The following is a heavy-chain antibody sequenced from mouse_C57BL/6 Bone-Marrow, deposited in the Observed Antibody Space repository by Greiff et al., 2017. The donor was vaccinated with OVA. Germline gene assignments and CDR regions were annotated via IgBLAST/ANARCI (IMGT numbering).Heavy chain of an antibody. D-gene: IGHD4-1*01. Sequence: EVKLMESGGDLVKPGGSLKLSCAASGFTFSSYGMSWVRQTPDKRLEWVATISSGGSYTYYPDSVKGRFTISRDNAKNTLYLQMSSLKSEDTAMYYCARITGSFAYWGQGTLVTVSA. V-gene: IGHV5-6*01. J-gene: IGHJ3*01. CDR1: GFTFSSYG. CDR2: ISSGGSYT. CDR3: ARITGSFAY.